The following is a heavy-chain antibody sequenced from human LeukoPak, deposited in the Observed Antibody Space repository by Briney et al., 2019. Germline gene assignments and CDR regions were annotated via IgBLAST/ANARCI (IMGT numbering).Heavy chain of an antibody. CDR2: IHHPGST. CDR3: ARESRYCSGASCYS. CDR1: GYSISGGY. J-gene: IGHJ4*02. D-gene: IGHD2-2*01. V-gene: IGHV4-38-2*02. Sequence: SETLSLTCTVSGYSISGGYWGWVRQPPGKGLGWIGSIHHPGSTYYNPSLKSRVTISIDTSKNQFSLKLSSVTAADTAVYYCARESRYCSGASCYSWGQGTLVTVSS.